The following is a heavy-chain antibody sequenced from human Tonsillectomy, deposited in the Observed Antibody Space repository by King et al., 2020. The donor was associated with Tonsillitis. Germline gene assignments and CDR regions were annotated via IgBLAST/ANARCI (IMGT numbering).Heavy chain of an antibody. CDR2: INHSGST. CDR1: GGSFSGYY. J-gene: IGHJ6*02. V-gene: IGHV4-34*01. CDR3: ARAQADGYYYYGMDV. D-gene: IGHD6-19*01. Sequence: QLQQWGAGLLKPSETLSLTCAVYGGSFSGYYWSWIRQPPGKGLEWIGEINHSGSTNYNPSLKSRVTISVDTSKNQFSLKLSSVTAADTAVYYCARAQADGYYYYGMDVWGQGTTVTVSS.